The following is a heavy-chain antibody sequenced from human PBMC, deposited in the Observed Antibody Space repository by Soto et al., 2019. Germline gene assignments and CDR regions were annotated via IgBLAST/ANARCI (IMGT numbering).Heavy chain of an antibody. CDR1: GGTFSSYA. CDR3: ASYVDTAMDSMDV. J-gene: IGHJ6*02. D-gene: IGHD5-18*01. Sequence: SVKVSCKASGGTFSSYAISWVRQAPGQGLEWMGGIIPIFGTANYAQKLQGRVTITADESTSTAYMELSSLRSEDTAVYYCASYVDTAMDSMDVWGQGTTVTVSS. V-gene: IGHV1-69*13. CDR2: IIPIFGTA.